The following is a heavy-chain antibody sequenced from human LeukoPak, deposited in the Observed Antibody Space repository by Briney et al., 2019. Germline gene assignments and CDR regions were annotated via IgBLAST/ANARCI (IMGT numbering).Heavy chain of an antibody. J-gene: IGHJ1*01. V-gene: IGHV4-39*01. D-gene: IGHD1-26*01. CDR1: GGFISSSSYY. CDR2: IFYSGST. Sequence: SETLSLTCTVSGGFISSSSYYWGWIRQPPGKGLEWIGSIFYSGSTYYNPSLKSRVTISVDTSKNQFSLRLSSVTAADTAVYYCARHGTIVGPSFQRWGQGTLVTVSS. CDR3: ARHGTIVGPSFQR.